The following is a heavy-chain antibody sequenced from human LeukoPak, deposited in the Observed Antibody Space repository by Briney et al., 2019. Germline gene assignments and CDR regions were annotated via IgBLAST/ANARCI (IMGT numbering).Heavy chain of an antibody. Sequence: GGSLRLSCAASGFTVSTVYMTWVRQAPGKGLEWVSVIYGGHTAYYADSVKGRFTISRDNPKNTLNLQMNSLRAEDTAVYCCAREIGQLGGAFDIWGQGTLVTVSS. CDR2: IYGGHTA. V-gene: IGHV3-53*01. D-gene: IGHD7-27*01. CDR3: AREIGQLGGAFDI. J-gene: IGHJ3*02. CDR1: GFTVSTVY.